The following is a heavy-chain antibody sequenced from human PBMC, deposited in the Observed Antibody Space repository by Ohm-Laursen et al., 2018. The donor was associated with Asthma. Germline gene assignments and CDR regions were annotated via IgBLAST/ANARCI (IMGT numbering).Heavy chain of an antibody. J-gene: IGHJ4*02. CDR2: ISTASTFI. Sequence: SLRLSCAASGYTFSRYSIHWVRQVPGKGLEWVASISTASTFIYYADSVRGRFTTSRDNAKNSVYLQMNSLRAADTAVYYCATFNWGSRGFDFWGQGALVTVSS. CDR3: ATFNWGSRGFDF. CDR1: GYTFSRYS. V-gene: IGHV3-21*04. D-gene: IGHD7-27*01.